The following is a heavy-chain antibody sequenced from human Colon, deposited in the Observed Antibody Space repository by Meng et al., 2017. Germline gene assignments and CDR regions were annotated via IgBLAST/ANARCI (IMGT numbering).Heavy chain of an antibody. J-gene: IGHJ4*02. CDR2: TYYRSEWQN. CDR3: TTWYGEY. CDR1: GDSVSSNRAL. Sequence: QVQLQQSGPGLVKPSQTLSLTCAISGDSVSSNRALWHWVRQSPSRGLEWLGQTYYRSEWQNHYGVSVKSRITINADTSRNHFSLHLNSVTPEDTAVYYCTTWYGEYWGRGTLVTVSS. D-gene: IGHD3-10*01. V-gene: IGHV6-1*01.